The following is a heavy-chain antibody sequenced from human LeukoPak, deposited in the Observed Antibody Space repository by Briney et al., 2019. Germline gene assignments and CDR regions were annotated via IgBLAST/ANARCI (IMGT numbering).Heavy chain of an antibody. CDR2: IKQDGSEK. V-gene: IGHV3-7*01. CDR3: ARDKLFGVVMPHKFYGMDV. Sequence: GGSLRLSCAASGFRFSSHWMNWVRQGPGKGLEWVAKIKQDGSEKKYVDPVMGRFTISRDNAKNSLYLQMNSLRVEDTAVYYCARDKLFGVVMPHKFYGMDVWGQGTTVTVSS. CDR1: GFRFSSHW. J-gene: IGHJ6*02. D-gene: IGHD3-3*01.